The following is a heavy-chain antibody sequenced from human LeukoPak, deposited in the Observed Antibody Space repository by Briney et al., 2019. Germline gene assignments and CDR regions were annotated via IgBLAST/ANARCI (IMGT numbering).Heavy chain of an antibody. Sequence: GGSLRLSCAASGFTFSSYSMNWVRQAPGKGLEWVSSISSSSSYMYYADSLKGRFTISRDNAKNSLYLQMNSLGAEDTAVYYCARVDVAARTWGQGTLVTVSS. CDR2: ISSSSSYM. CDR1: GFTFSSYS. CDR3: ARVDVAART. J-gene: IGHJ5*02. V-gene: IGHV3-21*04. D-gene: IGHD6-13*01.